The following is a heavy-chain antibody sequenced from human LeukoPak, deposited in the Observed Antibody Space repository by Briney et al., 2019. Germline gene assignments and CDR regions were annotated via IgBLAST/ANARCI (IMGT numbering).Heavy chain of an antibody. CDR1: GFTFSSYS. CDR3: ARDRLNNWNDDGDWFDP. Sequence: GGSLRLSCAASGFTFSSYSMNWVRQAPGKGLEWVSSISSSSSYIYYADSVKGRFTISRDNAKNSLYLQMNSLRAEDTAVYYCARDRLNNWNDDGDWFDPWGQGTLVTVSS. V-gene: IGHV3-21*01. J-gene: IGHJ5*02. D-gene: IGHD1-20*01. CDR2: ISSSSSYI.